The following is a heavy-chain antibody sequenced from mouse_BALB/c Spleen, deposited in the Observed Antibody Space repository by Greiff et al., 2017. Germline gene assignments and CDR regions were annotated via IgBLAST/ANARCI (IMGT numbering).Heavy chain of an antibody. CDR1: GFTFSSYA. CDR2: ISSGGST. V-gene: IGHV5-6-5*01. J-gene: IGHJ3*01. Sequence: EVKLVESGGGLVKPGGSLKLSCAASGFTFSSYAMSWVHQTPEKRLEWVASISSGGSTYYPDSVKGRFTISRDNARTILYLQMSSLRSEDTAMYYCARGGTTASFAYWGQGTLVTVSA. CDR3: ARGGTTASFAY. D-gene: IGHD1-2*01.